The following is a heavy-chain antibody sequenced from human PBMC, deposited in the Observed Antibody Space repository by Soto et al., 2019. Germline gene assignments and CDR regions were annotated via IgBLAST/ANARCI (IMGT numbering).Heavy chain of an antibody. D-gene: IGHD2-2*01. CDR2: ISSSSSYI. J-gene: IGHJ5*02. CDR3: ARDCSSTSCSNWFDP. Sequence: GSLRLSCAASGFTFSSYSMNWVRQAPGKGLEWVSSISSSSSYIYYADSVKGRFTISRDNAKNSLYLQMNSLRAEDTAVYYCARDCSSTSCSNWFDPWGQGTLVTVSS. CDR1: GFTFSSYS. V-gene: IGHV3-21*01.